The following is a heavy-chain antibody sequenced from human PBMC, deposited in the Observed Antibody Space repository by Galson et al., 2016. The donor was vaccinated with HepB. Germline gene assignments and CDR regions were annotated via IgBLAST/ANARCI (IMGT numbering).Heavy chain of an antibody. CDR1: GYTFTTHG. D-gene: IGHD4-17*01. V-gene: IGHV1-18*01. J-gene: IGHJ4*02. CDR3: ASSRLTTVTPFDY. CDR2: ISAYNGNR. Sequence: SVKVSCKASGYTFTTHGITWVRQAPGQGLEWMGWISAYNGNRNYAQNFQGRVTMTIDTSTSSAYMELRGRRSDDTAVYYCASSRLTTVTPFDYWGQGTLVTVSS.